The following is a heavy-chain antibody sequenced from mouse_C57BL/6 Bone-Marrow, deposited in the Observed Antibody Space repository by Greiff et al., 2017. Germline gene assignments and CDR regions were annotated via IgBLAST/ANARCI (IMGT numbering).Heavy chain of an antibody. CDR2: IDPEIGDT. CDR3: SSFEGNYFDF. CDR1: GFNIKDDY. Sequence: VQLQQSGAELVRPGASVKLSCTASGFNIKDDYIHWVKQRPEQGLEWIGWIDPEIGDTEYASKFQGTATITSDTPSNTAYLPLSSLTSEDTAVYYCSSFEGNYFDFWGQGTPLTVAS. V-gene: IGHV14-4*01. J-gene: IGHJ2*01.